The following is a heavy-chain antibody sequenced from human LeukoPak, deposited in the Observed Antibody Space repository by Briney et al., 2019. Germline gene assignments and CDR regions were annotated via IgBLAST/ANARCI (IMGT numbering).Heavy chain of an antibody. J-gene: IGHJ4*02. Sequence: GGSLRLSCTASAFTFSTYAMHWVRQAPGKGLEWVSVISYDGSNKYYADSVKGRFTISRDNSKNTLYLQMISLRAEDTAVYYCARALDEGSRFDYWGQGTLVTVSS. CDR3: ARALDEGSRFDY. V-gene: IGHV3-30-3*01. CDR2: ISYDGSNK. CDR1: AFTFSTYA.